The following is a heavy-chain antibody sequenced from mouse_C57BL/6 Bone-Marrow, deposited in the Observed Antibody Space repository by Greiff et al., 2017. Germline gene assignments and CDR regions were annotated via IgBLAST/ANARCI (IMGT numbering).Heavy chain of an antibody. V-gene: IGHV6-3*01. Sequence: EVQRVESGGGLVQPGGSMKLSCVASGFTFSNYWMNWVRQSPETGLEWVAQIRLKSDNYATHYAESVKGRFTISRDDSKSSVYLQMNNLRAEDTGIYYCTGKGWFAYWGQGTLVTVSA. CDR1: GFTFSNYW. J-gene: IGHJ3*01. CDR3: TGKGWFAY. CDR2: IRLKSDNYAT.